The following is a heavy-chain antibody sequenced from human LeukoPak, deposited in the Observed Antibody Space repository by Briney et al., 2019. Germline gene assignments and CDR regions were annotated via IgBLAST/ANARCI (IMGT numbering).Heavy chain of an antibody. CDR2: ISSSGSTI. D-gene: IGHD6-19*01. V-gene: IGHV3-11*01. J-gene: IGHJ3*02. CDR3: ARVGSVWDDAFDI. Sequence: GGSLRLSCVASGFTFSDYYMSWIRQAPGKGLEGVSYISSSGSTIYYADSVKGRFTISRDNAKNSLYLQMNSPRAEDTAAYYCARVGSVWDDAFDIWGQGTMVTVSS. CDR1: GFTFSDYY.